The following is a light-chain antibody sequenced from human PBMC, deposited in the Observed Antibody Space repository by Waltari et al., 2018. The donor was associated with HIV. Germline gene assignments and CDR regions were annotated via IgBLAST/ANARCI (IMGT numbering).Light chain of an antibody. J-gene: IGLJ3*02. CDR3: QSYDSSLSGSGV. CDR1: PSNIGAGYD. CDR2: GNN. V-gene: IGLV1-40*01. Sequence: QSVLTQPPSVSGAPGQRVTISCTGSPSNIGAGYDVHWYQQLPGTSPKLLIYGNNNRPSGVPDLFSGSKSGTSASLAITGLQAEDEADYYCQSYDSSLSGSGVFGGGTKLTVL.